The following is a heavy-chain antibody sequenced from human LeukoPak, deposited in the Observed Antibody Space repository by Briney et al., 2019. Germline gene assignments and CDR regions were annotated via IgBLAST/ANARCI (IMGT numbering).Heavy chain of an antibody. CDR3: ARVEYDSSGLESPYFDY. J-gene: IGHJ4*02. V-gene: IGHV4-31*03. CDR2: IYYSGST. D-gene: IGHD3-22*01. Sequence: PSETLSLTCTVSGGSISSGGYYWSWIRQHPGKGLEWIGYIYYSGSTYYNPSLKSRVTISVDTSKNQFSLKLSSVTAADTAVYYCARVEYDSSGLESPYFDYWGQGTLVTVSS. CDR1: GGSISSGGYY.